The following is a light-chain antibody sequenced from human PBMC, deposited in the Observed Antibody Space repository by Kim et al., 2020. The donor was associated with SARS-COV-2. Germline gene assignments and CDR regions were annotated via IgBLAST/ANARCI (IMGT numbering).Light chain of an antibody. CDR1: PSGGTY. V-gene: IGKV3-15*01. J-gene: IGKJ2*01. CDR2: GAS. CDR3: QQYHNWYT. Sequence: EIVLTQSPATLSASPGERVSLSCRASPSGGTYIAWYQQKPGQAPRLLIYGASTRATGVPARFSGSGSGTEFSLTIDSLQSEDFAVYHCQQYHNWYTFGQGTKLEIK.